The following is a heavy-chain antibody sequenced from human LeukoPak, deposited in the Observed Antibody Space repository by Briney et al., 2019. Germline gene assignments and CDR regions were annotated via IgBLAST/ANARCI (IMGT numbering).Heavy chain of an antibody. CDR1: GGSISSYY. CDR2: IYTSGST. J-gene: IGHJ6*03. Sequence: SETLSLTCTVSGGSISSYYWSWIRQPPGKGLEWIGYIYTSGSTNYNPSLKSRVTISVDTSKNQFSLKLSSVTAADTAVYYCARHGGGYSYGSLSYYYYMDVWGKGTTVTVSS. D-gene: IGHD5-18*01. V-gene: IGHV4-4*09. CDR3: ARHGGGYSYGSLSYYYYMDV.